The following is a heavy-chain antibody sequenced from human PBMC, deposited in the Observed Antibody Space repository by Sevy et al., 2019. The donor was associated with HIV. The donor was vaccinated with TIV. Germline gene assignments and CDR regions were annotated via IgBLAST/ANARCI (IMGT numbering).Heavy chain of an antibody. V-gene: IGHV3-7*01. CDR1: GFTFSSYW. CDR3: ARDFPPYYDILTGYLYGMDV. D-gene: IGHD3-9*01. Sequence: GGSLRLSCAASGFTFSSYWMSWVRQAPGKGLEWVANIKQDGSEKYYVHSVKGRFTISRDNAKNSLYLQMNSLRAEDTAVYYCARDFPPYYDILTGYLYGMDVWGQGTTVTVSS. J-gene: IGHJ6*02. CDR2: IKQDGSEK.